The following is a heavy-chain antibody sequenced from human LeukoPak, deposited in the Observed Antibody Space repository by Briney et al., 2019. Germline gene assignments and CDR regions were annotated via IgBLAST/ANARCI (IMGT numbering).Heavy chain of an antibody. J-gene: IGHJ5*02. CDR1: GGSISSYY. CDR3: ARARAARIFIAAAGTAGWFDP. V-gene: IGHV4-59*12. D-gene: IGHD6-13*01. CDR2: IYYSGST. Sequence: PSETLSLTCTVSGGSISSYYWSWVRQPPGKGLEWIGYIYYSGSTNYNPSLKSRVTISVDTSKNQFSLKLSSVTAADTAVYYCARARAARIFIAAAGTAGWFDPWGQGTLVTVSS.